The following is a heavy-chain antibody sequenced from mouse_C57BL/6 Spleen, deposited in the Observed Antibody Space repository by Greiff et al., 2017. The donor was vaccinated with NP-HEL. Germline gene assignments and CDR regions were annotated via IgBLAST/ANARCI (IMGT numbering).Heavy chain of an antibody. D-gene: IGHD1-1*01. V-gene: IGHV1-4*01. CDR3: AREVLRYYYYAMDY. CDR2: INPSSGYT. J-gene: IGHJ4*01. Sequence: QVQLQQSGAELARPGASVKMSCKASGYTFTSYTMHWVKQRPGQGLEWIGYINPSSGYTKYNQKFKDKATLTADKSSSTAYMQLSSLTSEDSAVYYCAREVLRYYYYAMDYWGQGTSVTVSS. CDR1: GYTFTSYT.